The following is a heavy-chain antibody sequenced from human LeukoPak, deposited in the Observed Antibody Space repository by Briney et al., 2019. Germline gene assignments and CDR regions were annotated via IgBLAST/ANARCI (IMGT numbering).Heavy chain of an antibody. CDR2: IYYTGKT. V-gene: IGHV4-59*01. CDR1: GGSISVYF. D-gene: IGHD3-10*01. Sequence: PSETLSLTCNVSGGSISVYFWSWIRQPPGKALEWIGYIYYTGKTYYNPSLEGRVTILVDTSRNHFSVKLSSVTAADTAVYYCARSQNYYGSGDYWSQGTLVTVSS. J-gene: IGHJ4*02. CDR3: ARSQNYYGSGDY.